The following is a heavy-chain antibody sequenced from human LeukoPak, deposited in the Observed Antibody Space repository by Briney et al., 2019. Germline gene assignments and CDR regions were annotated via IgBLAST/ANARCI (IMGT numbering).Heavy chain of an antibody. V-gene: IGHV4-30-4*08. Sequence: PSQTLSLTCTVSGGSISSGDYYWSWIRQPPGKGLEWIGYIYYSGSTYYNPSLKSRVTISVDTSKNQFSLKLSSVTAADTAVYYCAREQDYDSSGYYWRGGLDYWGQGTLVTVSS. D-gene: IGHD3-22*01. CDR3: AREQDYDSSGYYWRGGLDY. J-gene: IGHJ4*02. CDR2: IYYSGST. CDR1: GGSISSGDYY.